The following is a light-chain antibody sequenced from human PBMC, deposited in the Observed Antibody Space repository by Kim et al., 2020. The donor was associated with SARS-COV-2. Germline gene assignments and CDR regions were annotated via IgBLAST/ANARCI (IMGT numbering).Light chain of an antibody. CDR3: QQYNNCPPLT. V-gene: IGKV3-15*01. CDR2: GAS. Sequence: EIVMTQSPATLSVSPGERATLSCRASQSVSSNLAWYQQKPGQAPRLLIYGASTRATGIPARFSGSGSGTEFTLTISSLQSEDFAVYYCQQYNNCPPLTFGGGTQVDIK. CDR1: QSVSSN. J-gene: IGKJ4*01.